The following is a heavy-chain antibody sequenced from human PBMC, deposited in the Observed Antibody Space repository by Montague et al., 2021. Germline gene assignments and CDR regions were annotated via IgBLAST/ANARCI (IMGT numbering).Heavy chain of an antibody. CDR3: ASASMGTCAKSYFDY. Sequence: SETLSLTRTVSGGSISSSSYYWGWIRQPPGKGLEWIGSIYYSGSTYCNPFLKSRVTISVDTSKNQFSLEPSSVTAAGTAVYYCASASMGTCAKSYFDYWGQGTLVAVSS. D-gene: IGHD2/OR15-2a*01. J-gene: IGHJ4*02. CDR1: GGSISSSSYY. V-gene: IGHV4-39*01. CDR2: IYYSGST.